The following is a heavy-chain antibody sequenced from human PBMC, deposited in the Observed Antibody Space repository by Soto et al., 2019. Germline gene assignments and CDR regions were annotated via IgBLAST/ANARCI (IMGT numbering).Heavy chain of an antibody. V-gene: IGHV3-7*01. Sequence: GGSLRLSCAASGFTFSSYWMSWVRQAPGKGLEWVANIKQDGSEKYYVDSVKGRFTISRDNAKNSLYLQMNSLRADDTAVYYCARCTSGYYIHFDYWGQGTLVTVSS. J-gene: IGHJ4*02. D-gene: IGHD3-3*01. CDR1: GFTFSSYW. CDR2: IKQDGSEK. CDR3: ARCTSGYYIHFDY.